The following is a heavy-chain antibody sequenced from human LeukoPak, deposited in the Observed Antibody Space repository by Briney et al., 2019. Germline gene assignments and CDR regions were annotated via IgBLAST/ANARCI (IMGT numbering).Heavy chain of an antibody. D-gene: IGHD6-6*01. CDR2: IIPILGIA. CDR1: GGTFSSYA. V-gene: IGHV1-69*04. CDR3: ARDLIAARPNWFDP. J-gene: IGHJ5*02. Sequence: SVTVSCKASGGTFSSYAISWVRQAPGQGLEWMGRIIPILGIANYAQKFQGRVTITADKSTSTAYMELSSLRSEDTAVYYCARDLIAARPNWFDPWGQGTLVTVSS.